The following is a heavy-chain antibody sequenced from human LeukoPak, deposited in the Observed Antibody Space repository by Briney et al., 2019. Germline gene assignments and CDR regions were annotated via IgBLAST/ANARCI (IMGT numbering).Heavy chain of an antibody. CDR1: GFTFSSYA. J-gene: IGHJ2*01. V-gene: IGHV3-23*01. Sequence: GGSLRLSCAASGFTFSSYAMSWVRQAPGKGLEWVSAISGSGGSTYYADSVKGRFTISRDNSKNTLYLQMNSLRAEDTAVYYCAKDSVNYDILTGYQNWYFDLWGRGTLVTVSS. CDR3: AKDSVNYDILTGYQNWYFDL. CDR2: ISGSGGST. D-gene: IGHD3-9*01.